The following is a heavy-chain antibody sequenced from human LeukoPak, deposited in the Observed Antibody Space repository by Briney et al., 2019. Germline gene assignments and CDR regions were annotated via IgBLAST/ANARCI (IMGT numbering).Heavy chain of an antibody. D-gene: IGHD3-10*01. CDR3: ARDRGNGPLDY. CDR2: INPSGGSP. Sequence: SEKVSCKASGYTFTSYYMHWVRQAPGQGLEWMGIINPSGGSPSYAQKFQGRVTMTRDTSTSTVYMELSSLRSEDTAVYYCARDRGNGPLDYWGQGTLVTVSS. CDR1: GYTFTSYY. V-gene: IGHV1-46*01. J-gene: IGHJ4*02.